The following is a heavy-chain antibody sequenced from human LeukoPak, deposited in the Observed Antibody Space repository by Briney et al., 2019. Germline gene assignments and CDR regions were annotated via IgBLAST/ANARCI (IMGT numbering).Heavy chain of an antibody. CDR1: GFTFSDHY. J-gene: IGHJ4*02. Sequence: GGSLRLSCAASGFTFSDHYMDWVRQAPGKRLEWVGRIRNRANSYTTFYAASVKGRFTISRDDSKNSLYLQMNSLQTEDTAVYYCADLGDTLWGQGTLVTVSS. CDR3: ADLGDTL. CDR2: IRNRANSYTT. V-gene: IGHV3-72*01. D-gene: IGHD1-26*01.